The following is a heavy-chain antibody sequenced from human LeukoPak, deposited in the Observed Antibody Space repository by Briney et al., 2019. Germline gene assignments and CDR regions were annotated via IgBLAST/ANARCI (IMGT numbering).Heavy chain of an antibody. CDR2: INPNSGDT. V-gene: IGHV1-2*02. CDR1: TYTFTDNS. Sequence: ASVKVSCKASTYTFTDNSIHWVRQAPGQGPQWMGWINPNSGDTHYARNFQDRVTMTRDTSVSTAYMELTSLRSDDTAMYYCARETSFGSGSYIFDSWGQGTLVTVSS. CDR3: ARETSFGSGSYIFDS. D-gene: IGHD3-10*01. J-gene: IGHJ4*02.